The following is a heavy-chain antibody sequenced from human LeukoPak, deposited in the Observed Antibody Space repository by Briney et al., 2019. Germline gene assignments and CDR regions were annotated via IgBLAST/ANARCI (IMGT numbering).Heavy chain of an antibody. D-gene: IGHD6-13*01. Sequence: GASVKVSCKASGYTFTGYYMHWVRQAPGQGLEWMGWINPNSGGTNYAQKFQGRVTMTRDTSISTAYMELGRLRSDDTAVYYCARYSSSWYAFDIWGQGTKVTVSS. V-gene: IGHV1-2*02. CDR2: INPNSGGT. CDR1: GYTFTGYY. CDR3: ARYSSSWYAFDI. J-gene: IGHJ3*02.